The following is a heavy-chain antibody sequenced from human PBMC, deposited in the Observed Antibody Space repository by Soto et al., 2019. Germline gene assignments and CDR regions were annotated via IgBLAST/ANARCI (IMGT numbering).Heavy chain of an antibody. CDR3: AGDVRYYYGSGSYSGNWFDP. CDR1: GGSISSGGYS. D-gene: IGHD3-10*01. CDR2: IYHSGST. V-gene: IGHV4-30-2*01. J-gene: IGHJ5*02. Sequence: QLQLQESGSGLVKPSQTLSLTCAVSGGSISSGGYSWSWIRQPPGKGLEWIGYIYHSGSTYYNPSLKSRVTISVDRSKNQFSLKLSSVTAADTAVYYCAGDVRYYYGSGSYSGNWFDPWGQGTLVTVSS.